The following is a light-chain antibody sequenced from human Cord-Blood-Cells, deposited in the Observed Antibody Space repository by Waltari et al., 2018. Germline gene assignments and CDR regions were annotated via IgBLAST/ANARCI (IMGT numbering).Light chain of an antibody. CDR3: QQRSNWPPFT. CDR2: DAS. CDR1: QSVSSY. Sequence: EIVLTQSLATLSLSPGERATLSCRASQSVSSYLAWYQQQPGQAPRLLIYDASNRATGIPARFSGSGSGTDFTLTISSLEPEDFAVYYCQQRSNWPPFTFGPGTKVDIK. J-gene: IGKJ3*01. V-gene: IGKV3-11*01.